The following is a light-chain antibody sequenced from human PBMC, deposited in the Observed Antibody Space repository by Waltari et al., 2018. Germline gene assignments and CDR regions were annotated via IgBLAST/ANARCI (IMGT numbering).Light chain of an antibody. J-gene: IGKJ2*01. Sequence: DIVMTQSPDSLAVSLGERATINCKSSQSILYRSSNRNALAWYQQKPGQPPKLLFFWAATRESGAPDRFSVSGSGTDFTLTISSLQPDDFAAYYCQQYNSPTYTFGQGTKLEIK. CDR1: QSILYRSSNRNA. CDR3: QQYNSPTYT. V-gene: IGKV4-1*01. CDR2: WAA.